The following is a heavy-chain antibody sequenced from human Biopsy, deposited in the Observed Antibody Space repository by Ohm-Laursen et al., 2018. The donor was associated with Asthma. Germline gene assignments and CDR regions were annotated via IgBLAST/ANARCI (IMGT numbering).Heavy chain of an antibody. CDR2: ISWNSGTI. CDR3: SRDRGGSTRGGYYYYGMDA. Sequence: SLRLSCAASGFTFEEYAMHWVRQPPGKGLEWVSGISWNSGTIAYADSVKGRFTISRDNSNNSVYLQMNSLRPEDTALYFCSRDRGGSTRGGYYYYGMDAWGQGTTVTVSS. J-gene: IGHJ6*02. D-gene: IGHD2-15*01. V-gene: IGHV3-9*01. CDR1: GFTFEEYA.